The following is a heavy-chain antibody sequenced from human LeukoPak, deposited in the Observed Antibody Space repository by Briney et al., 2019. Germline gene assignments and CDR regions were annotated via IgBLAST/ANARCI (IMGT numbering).Heavy chain of an antibody. CDR3: ASQVVPRTGGYCSGGSCRKKRSYAFDI. J-gene: IGHJ3*02. V-gene: IGHV4-34*01. Sequence: SETLSLTCAVYGGSSSGYYWSWIRQPPGKGLEWIGEINHSGSTNYNPSLKSRVTISVDTSKNQFSLKLSSVTAADTAVYYCASQVVPRTGGYCSGGSCRKKRSYAFDIWGQGTMVTVSS. CDR2: INHSGST. CDR1: GGSSSGYY. D-gene: IGHD2-15*01.